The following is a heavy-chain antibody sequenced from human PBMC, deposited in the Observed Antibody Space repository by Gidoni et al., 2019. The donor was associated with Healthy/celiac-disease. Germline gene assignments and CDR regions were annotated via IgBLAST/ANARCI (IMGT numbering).Heavy chain of an antibody. CDR1: GFTVSSNY. Sequence: EVQLVESGGGVIQPGGSLRLSCAASGFTVSSNYMSWVRQAPGKGLEWVSVIYSCGSTYYAASVKGRFTISRDNSKNTLYLQMNSLRAEDTAVYYCARAKYGSGSYLYWGQGTLVTVSS. D-gene: IGHD3-10*01. CDR2: IYSCGST. CDR3: ARAKYGSGSYLY. J-gene: IGHJ4*02. V-gene: IGHV3-53*01.